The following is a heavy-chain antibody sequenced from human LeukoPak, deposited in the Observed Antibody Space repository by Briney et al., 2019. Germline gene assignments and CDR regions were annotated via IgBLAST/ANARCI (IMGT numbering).Heavy chain of an antibody. J-gene: IGHJ3*02. V-gene: IGHV1-69*01. CDR1: GGTFSSYA. CDR3: ARVTPQGAFDI. Sequence: GASVKVSCKASGGTFSSYAISWVRQAPGQGLEWMGGIIPIFGTANYAQKFQGRVTITADESTSTAYMELSSLRSDDTAVYYCARVTPQGAFDIWGQGTMVTVSS. CDR2: IIPIFGTA.